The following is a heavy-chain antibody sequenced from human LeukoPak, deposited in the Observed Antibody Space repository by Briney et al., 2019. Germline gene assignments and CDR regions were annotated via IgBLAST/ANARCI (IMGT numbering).Heavy chain of an antibody. D-gene: IGHD1-1*01. V-gene: IGHV4-34*01. CDR2: INHSGST. CDR1: GGSLSDYY. CDR3: ASQVRLERRYYYYYMDV. Sequence: SETLPLTCAVYGGSLSDYYWSWIRQPPGKGLEWIGEINHSGSTNYNPSLKSRVTISLDTSKNQFSLKLSSVTAAVTAVYYCASQVRLERRYYYYYMDVWDKGTTVTVSS. J-gene: IGHJ6*03.